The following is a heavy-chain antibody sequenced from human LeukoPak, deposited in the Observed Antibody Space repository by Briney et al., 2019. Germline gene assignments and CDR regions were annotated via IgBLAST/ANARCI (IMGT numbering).Heavy chain of an antibody. J-gene: IGHJ4*02. CDR2: INPSGGST. CDR1: GYTFTSYY. Sequence: ASVKVSCKASGYTFTSYYMHWVRQAPGQGLGWMGIINPSGGSTSYAQKFQGRVTMTRDTSTSTVYMELSSPRSDDTAVYYCARQVAAAGDFDYWGQGTLVTVSS. D-gene: IGHD6-13*01. V-gene: IGHV1-46*01. CDR3: ARQVAAAGDFDY.